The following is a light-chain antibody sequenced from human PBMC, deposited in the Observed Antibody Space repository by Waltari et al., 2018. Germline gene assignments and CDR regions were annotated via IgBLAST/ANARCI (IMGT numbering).Light chain of an antibody. V-gene: IGLV7-43*01. Sequence: QTVVTQEPSLTVSPGGAVTLTCASSAGAVPSGNYPTWIQQKPGQVPRSLIHSTTNRHSWTPARFSGSLLGGKAALTLSGVQPEDEAEYYCLLYDGSDQVFGGGTKLTVL. J-gene: IGLJ3*02. CDR1: AGAVPSGNY. CDR2: STT. CDR3: LLYDGSDQV.